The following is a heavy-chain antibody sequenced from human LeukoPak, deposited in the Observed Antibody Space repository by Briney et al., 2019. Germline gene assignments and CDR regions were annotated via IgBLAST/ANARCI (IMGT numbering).Heavy chain of an antibody. CDR2: IKQDGSEK. J-gene: IGHJ6*02. D-gene: IGHD2-15*01. Sequence: PGGSLRLSCAASGFTFSSYWMSWVRQAPGKGLEWVANIKQDGSEKYYVDSVKGRFTISRDNAKNSLYLQMNSLRAEDTAVYYCARDGADCSGGSCYSLYYYYYGVDVWGQGTTVTVSS. CDR3: ARDGADCSGGSCYSLYYYYYGVDV. V-gene: IGHV3-7*01. CDR1: GFTFSSYW.